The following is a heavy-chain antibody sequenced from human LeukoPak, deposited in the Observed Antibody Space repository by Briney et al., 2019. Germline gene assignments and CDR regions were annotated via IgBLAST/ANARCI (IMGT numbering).Heavy chain of an antibody. CDR1: GSTFCDYA. CDR2: TNPNTVDP. Sequence: ASVKVSCKPSGSTFCDYAINWLRQAPGQGRGWLGWTNPNTVDPTYASAFTRRFALSVAPSVNPTSLGISGLITGDTTAYYCATSSRGVIGHLDYWGQGALVAVSS. CDR3: ATSSRGVIGHLDY. D-gene: IGHD3-10*01. V-gene: IGHV7-4-1*01. J-gene: IGHJ4*02.